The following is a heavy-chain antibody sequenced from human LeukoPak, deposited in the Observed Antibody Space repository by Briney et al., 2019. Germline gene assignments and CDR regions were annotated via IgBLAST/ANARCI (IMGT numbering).Heavy chain of an antibody. CDR2: IRYDGSNK. D-gene: IGHD1-1*01. CDR1: GFTFSSYG. J-gene: IGHJ4*02. V-gene: IGHV3-30*02. Sequence: GASLRLSCAASGFTFSSYGMRWVRQPPGEGMGWLAFIRYDGSNKYYADSVKGRFTISRDNSKNTLYLQMNSLRAEDTAVYYCAKEHLRNGDYFDYWGQGTLVTVPS. CDR3: AKEHLRNGDYFDY.